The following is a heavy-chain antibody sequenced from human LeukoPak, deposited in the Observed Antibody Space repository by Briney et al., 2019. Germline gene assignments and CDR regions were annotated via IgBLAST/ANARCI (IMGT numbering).Heavy chain of an antibody. CDR1: GFTFSTYE. D-gene: IGHD6-19*01. Sequence: EGSLRLSCAASGFTFSTYEMNWVRQAPGKGLEWVSYISSSGSTMYYADSVKGRFTVSRDNAKNSLYLQMNSLRAEDTAVYYCARASSGWYNWFDPWGQGTLVTVSS. J-gene: IGHJ5*02. V-gene: IGHV3-48*03. CDR3: ARASSGWYNWFDP. CDR2: ISSSGSTM.